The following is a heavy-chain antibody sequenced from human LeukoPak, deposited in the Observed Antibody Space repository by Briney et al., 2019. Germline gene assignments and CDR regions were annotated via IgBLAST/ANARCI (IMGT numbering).Heavy chain of an antibody. Sequence: AGGSLRLSCAASGFTFSSYGMHWVRQAPRKGLEWVAVIWYDGSNKYYADSVKGRFTISRDNSKNTLYLQMNSLRAEDTAVYYCARGGGSKGTLWGQGTLVTVSS. CDR1: GFTFSSYG. CDR2: IWYDGSNK. D-gene: IGHD3-16*01. J-gene: IGHJ4*02. V-gene: IGHV3-33*01. CDR3: ARGGGSKGTL.